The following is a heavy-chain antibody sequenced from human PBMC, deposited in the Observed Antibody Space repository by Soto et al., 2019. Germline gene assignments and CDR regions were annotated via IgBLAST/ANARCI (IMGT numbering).Heavy chain of an antibody. CDR2: IYYSGST. D-gene: IGHD5-18*01. J-gene: IGHJ4*02. V-gene: IGHV4-31*03. Sequence: QVQLQESGPGLVKPSQTLSLTCTVSGGSISSGGYYWSWIRQHPGKGLEWIGYIYYSGSTYYNPSLKSRVTISVDTSKNQFYLKLSSVTAADPAVYYCARGITGYSYGLGYWGQGTLVTVSS. CDR1: GGSISSGGYY. CDR3: ARGITGYSYGLGY.